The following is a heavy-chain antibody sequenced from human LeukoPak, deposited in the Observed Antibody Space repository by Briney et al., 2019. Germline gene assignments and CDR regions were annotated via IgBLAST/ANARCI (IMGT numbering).Heavy chain of an antibody. CDR1: GYTFTGYY. J-gene: IGHJ4*02. CDR2: INPNSGGT. V-gene: IGHV1-2*02. D-gene: IGHD3-22*01. CDR3: ARGDYYDSSGYSSLDY. Sequence: GASVKVSCKASGYTFTGYYMHWVRQAPGQGLEWMGWINPNSGGTNYAQKFQGRVTMTRDTSISTAYMELSRLRSDDTAVYYCARGDYYDSSGYSSLDYWGQGTLVTVSS.